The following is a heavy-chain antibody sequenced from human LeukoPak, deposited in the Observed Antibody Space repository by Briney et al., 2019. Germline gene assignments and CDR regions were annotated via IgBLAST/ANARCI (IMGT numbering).Heavy chain of an antibody. CDR3: ARDGLLHYYDSSGYLDY. J-gene: IGHJ4*02. CDR2: INSDGSST. CDR1: GFTFSSYW. V-gene: IGHV3-74*01. D-gene: IGHD3-22*01. Sequence: GGSLRLSCAASGFTFSSYWMHWVRQAPGKGLVWVSRINSDGSSTSYADSVKGRFTISRDNSKNTLYLQMNSLRAEDTAVYYCARDGLLHYYDSSGYLDYWGQGTLVTVSS.